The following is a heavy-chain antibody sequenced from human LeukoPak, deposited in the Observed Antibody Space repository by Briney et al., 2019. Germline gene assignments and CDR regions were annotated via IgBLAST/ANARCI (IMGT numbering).Heavy chain of an antibody. J-gene: IGHJ4*02. CDR2: IYYSGST. CDR1: GGSISSGGYY. Sequence: SQTLSLTCTVSGGSISSGGYYWSWIRQHPGKGLEWIGYIYYSGSTYYNPSLKSRVTISVDTSKNQFSLKLSSVTAADTAVYYCARGGYCSSTSCLPPDYWGQGTLVTVSS. CDR3: ARGGYCSSTSCLPPDY. D-gene: IGHD2-2*01. V-gene: IGHV4-31*03.